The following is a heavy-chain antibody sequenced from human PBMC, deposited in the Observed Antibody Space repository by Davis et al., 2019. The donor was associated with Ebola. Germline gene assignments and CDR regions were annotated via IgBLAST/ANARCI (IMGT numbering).Heavy chain of an antibody. CDR2: INHSGST. J-gene: IGHJ4*02. V-gene: IGHV4-34*01. Sequence: PSETLSLTCAVYGGSFSGYYWSWIRQPPGKGLEWIGEINHSGSTNYNPSLKSRVTISVDTSKNQFSLKLSSVTAADTAVYYCARARGGIAVAGRAGHFDYWGQGTLVTVSS. CDR3: ARARGGIAVAGRAGHFDY. CDR1: GGSFSGYY. D-gene: IGHD6-19*01.